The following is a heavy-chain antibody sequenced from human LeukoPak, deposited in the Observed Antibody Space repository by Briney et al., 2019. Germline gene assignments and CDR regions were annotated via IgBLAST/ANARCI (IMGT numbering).Heavy chain of an antibody. CDR3: AKDAWRSSGYDEESDY. CDR2: TSGSGGST. V-gene: IGHV3-23*01. J-gene: IGHJ4*02. D-gene: IGHD3-22*01. Sequence: GGSLRLSCSASGFTFSSYAMSWVRQAPGKGLEWVSATSGSGGSTYYADSVKGRFTISRDNSKNTLYLQMNSLRAEDTAVYYCAKDAWRSSGYDEESDYWGQGTLVTVSS. CDR1: GFTFSSYA.